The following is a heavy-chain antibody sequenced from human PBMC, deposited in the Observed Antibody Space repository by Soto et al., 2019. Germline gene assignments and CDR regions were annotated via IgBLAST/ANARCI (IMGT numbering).Heavy chain of an antibody. Sequence: PSETLSLTCTVSGGSISSYYWSWIRQPPGKGLEWIGYIYYSGSTNYNPSLKSRVTISVDTSKNQFSLKLSSVTAADTAVYYCARVGNPYYYYYMDVWGKGTTVTVSS. D-gene: IGHD4-4*01. CDR1: GGSISSYY. J-gene: IGHJ6*03. CDR3: ARVGNPYYYYYMDV. V-gene: IGHV4-59*01. CDR2: IYYSGST.